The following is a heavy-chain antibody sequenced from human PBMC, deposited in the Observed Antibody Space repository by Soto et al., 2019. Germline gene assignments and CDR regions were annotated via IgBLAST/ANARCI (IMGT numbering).Heavy chain of an antibody. Sequence: QVQLQESGPGLVKPSETLSLTCTVSGGSISSYYWSWIRQPPGKGLEWIGYIYYSGSTNYNPSLKGRANLSVDTSKNQCSLKLSSVTAADTAVYYCARRWGDAFDIWGQGTMVTVSS. CDR3: ARRWGDAFDI. D-gene: IGHD3-16*01. CDR1: GGSISSYY. V-gene: IGHV4-59*08. J-gene: IGHJ3*02. CDR2: IYYSGST.